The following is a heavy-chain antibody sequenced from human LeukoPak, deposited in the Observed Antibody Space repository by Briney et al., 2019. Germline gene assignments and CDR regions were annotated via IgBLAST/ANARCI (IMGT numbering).Heavy chain of an antibody. D-gene: IGHD3-9*01. CDR3: ARGTDDIDI. CDR1: GFTFSSYW. J-gene: IGHJ3*02. CDR2: INSDGSTT. Sequence: GGSLRLSCAASGFTFSSYWVHWVRQAPGKGLVWVSRINSDGSTTSYADSVKGRFTISRENAKRTMYLQMNSLRVEDTAVYYCARGTDDIDIWGQGTMVTVSS. V-gene: IGHV3-74*01.